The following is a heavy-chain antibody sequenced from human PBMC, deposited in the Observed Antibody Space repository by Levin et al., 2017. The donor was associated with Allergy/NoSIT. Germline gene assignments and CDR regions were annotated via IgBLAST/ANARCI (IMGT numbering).Heavy chain of an antibody. D-gene: IGHD3-10*01. V-gene: IGHV3-30*18. CDR1: GFTFSSYG. CDR3: AKDSGSYYGSGSVLDYYYYYYMDV. Sequence: GGSLRLSCAASGFTFSSYGMHWVRQAPGKGLEWVAVISYDGSNKYYADSVKGRFTISRDNSKNTLYLQMNSLRAEDTAVYYCAKDSGSYYGSGSVLDYYYYYYMDVWGKGTTVTVSS. CDR2: ISYDGSNK. J-gene: IGHJ6*03.